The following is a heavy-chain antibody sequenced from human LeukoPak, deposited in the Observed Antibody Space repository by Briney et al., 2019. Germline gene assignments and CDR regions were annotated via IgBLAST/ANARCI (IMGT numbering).Heavy chain of an antibody. CDR2: IGAYNGNT. Sequence: ASVKVSCKASGYTLTSYGISWVRQAPGQGLEWMGWIGAYNGNTNYAQKLQGRVTMTTDTSTSTAYMELRSLRSDDTAVYYCARVRSYYDSSAYDYWGQGTLVTVSS. J-gene: IGHJ4*02. D-gene: IGHD3-22*01. CDR3: ARVRSYYDSSAYDY. V-gene: IGHV1-18*01. CDR1: GYTLTSYG.